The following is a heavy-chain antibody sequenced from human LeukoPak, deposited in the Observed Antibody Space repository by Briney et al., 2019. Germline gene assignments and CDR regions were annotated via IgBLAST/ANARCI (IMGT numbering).Heavy chain of an antibody. CDR2: ISYDGSNK. J-gene: IGHJ4*02. CDR3: ARTWEEYYFDY. Sequence: GRSLRLSCAASGFTFSSYAMHWVRQAPGKGLEWVAVISYDGSNKYYADSVKGRFTTSRDNSKNTLYLQMNSLRAEDTAVYYCARTWEEYYFDYWGQGTLVTVSS. V-gene: IGHV3-30*04. D-gene: IGHD1-26*01. CDR1: GFTFSSYA.